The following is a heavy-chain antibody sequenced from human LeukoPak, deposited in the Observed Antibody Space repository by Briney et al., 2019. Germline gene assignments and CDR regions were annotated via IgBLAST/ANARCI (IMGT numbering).Heavy chain of an antibody. J-gene: IGHJ4*02. CDR2: IYSGGST. V-gene: IGHV3-53*01. D-gene: IGHD1-26*01. CDR1: GFTVSSNY. CDR3: AREGIVGATTEYYFDY. Sequence: GGSLRLSCAASGFTVSSNYMSWVRQAPGKGLEWVSVIYSGGSTYYADSVKGRFTISRDNSKNTLYLQMNSLRAEDTAVYYCAREGIVGATTEYYFDYWGQGTLVTVSS.